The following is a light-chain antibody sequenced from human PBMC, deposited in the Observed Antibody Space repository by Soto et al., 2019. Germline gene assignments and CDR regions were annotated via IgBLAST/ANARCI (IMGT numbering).Light chain of an antibody. CDR1: QSVLYTSNNKNY. J-gene: IGKJ2*01. Sequence: DIVMTQSPDSLAVSLGERATINCKSSQSVLYTSNNKNYLAWYQQRSGQPPNLLIYWASTRESGVPDRFSGSGSGTDFTLTISSLQAEDVAVYYCQQYYGTPYTFGQGTKVDIK. V-gene: IGKV4-1*01. CDR3: QQYYGTPYT. CDR2: WAS.